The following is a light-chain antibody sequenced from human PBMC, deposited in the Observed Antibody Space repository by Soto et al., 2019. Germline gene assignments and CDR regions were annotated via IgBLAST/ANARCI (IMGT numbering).Light chain of an antibody. Sequence: EIVMTQSPATLSVSPGERATLSCRASQSVSSNLAWYQQKPGQAPRLLIYGASTRATGIPARFSGSGSGTEFTLTISSLQSEDFAVYYCLQYHYWWTFGQGTKVDI. CDR3: LQYHYWWT. CDR1: QSVSSN. V-gene: IGKV3-15*01. J-gene: IGKJ1*01. CDR2: GAS.